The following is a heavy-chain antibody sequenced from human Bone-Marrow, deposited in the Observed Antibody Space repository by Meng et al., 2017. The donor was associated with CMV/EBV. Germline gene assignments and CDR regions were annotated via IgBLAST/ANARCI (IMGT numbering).Heavy chain of an antibody. CDR1: GFTFSSYW. CDR3: ARGYCSSTSCHDLYYFDY. J-gene: IGHJ4*02. Sequence: GESLKISCAASGFTFSSYWMSWVRQAPGKGLEWVANIKQDGSEKYYVDSVKGRFTISRDNSKNTLYLQMNSLRAEDTAVYYCARGYCSSTSCHDLYYFDYWGQGTLVTVSS. CDR2: IKQDGSEK. D-gene: IGHD2-2*01. V-gene: IGHV3-7*04.